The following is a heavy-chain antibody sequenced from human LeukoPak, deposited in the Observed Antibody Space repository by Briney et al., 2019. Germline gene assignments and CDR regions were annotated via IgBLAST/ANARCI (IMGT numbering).Heavy chain of an antibody. Sequence: PGGSRRLSCAASGFTFSAYSMTWVRQAPGKGLEWVSYVNPDSSNIYYADFVKGRFTISRDNARNSLYLHMSSLRDEDTAVYYCARAAYSSSPDYWGQGTLVTVSS. CDR3: ARAAYSSSPDY. CDR1: GFTFSAYS. CDR2: VNPDSSNI. V-gene: IGHV3-48*02. J-gene: IGHJ4*02. D-gene: IGHD6-13*01.